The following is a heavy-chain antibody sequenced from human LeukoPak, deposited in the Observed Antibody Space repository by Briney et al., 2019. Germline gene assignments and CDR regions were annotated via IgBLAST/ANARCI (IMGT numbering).Heavy chain of an antibody. CDR1: GFTYSSYS. V-gene: IGHV3-21*01. CDR2: ISSSSSYI. Sequence: RSGGSLRLSCAASGFTYSSYSMNWVRQAPGKGLEWVSSISSSSSYIYYADSVKGRFTISRDNAKNSLYLQMNSLRAEDTAVYYCARRPRAAAGLQNGYFDYWGQGTLVTVSS. CDR3: ARRPRAAAGLQNGYFDY. D-gene: IGHD6-13*01. J-gene: IGHJ4*02.